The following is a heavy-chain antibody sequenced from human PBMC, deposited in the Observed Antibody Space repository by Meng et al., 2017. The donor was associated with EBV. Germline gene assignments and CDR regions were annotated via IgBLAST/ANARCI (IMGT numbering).Heavy chain of an antibody. CDR2: LIPMVGAP. Sequence: VRLVQSGGEVKKPGSSLQGSCRSSGGTFRSDAVSWVRQAPGQGLEWMGGLIPMVGAPHYAQKFQGRVTIIADESTSTHSMELNSLRSEDTAMYYCARESGRGFTPDYWGQGTLVTVSS. V-gene: IGHV1-69*01. CDR3: ARESGRGFTPDY. J-gene: IGHJ4*02. CDR1: GGTFRSDA. D-gene: IGHD3-10*01.